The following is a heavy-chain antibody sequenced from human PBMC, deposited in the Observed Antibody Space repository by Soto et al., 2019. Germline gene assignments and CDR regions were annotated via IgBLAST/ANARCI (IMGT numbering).Heavy chain of an antibody. CDR2: IYHSGST. V-gene: IGHV4-31*03. CDR3: ARDGAGAYGLGWFDP. CDR1: GDSISRGGYY. D-gene: IGHD2-21*01. J-gene: IGHJ5*02. Sequence: QVQLQESGPGLVKPSQTLSLTCTVSGDSISRGGYYWNWIRQHPRKGLEWIGYIYHSGSTNYNPSRKSRVTISVDTSKNQLSLELSSVTAADTAIYYCARDGAGAYGLGWFDPWGQGILFTVSS.